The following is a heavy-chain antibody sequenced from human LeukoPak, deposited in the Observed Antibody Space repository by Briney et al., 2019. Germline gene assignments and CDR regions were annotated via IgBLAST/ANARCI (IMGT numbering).Heavy chain of an antibody. CDR1: EFTFGRYW. CDR2: IKQDGSQT. J-gene: IGHJ4*02. Sequence: SGGSLRLSCVASEFTFGRYWMNWVRQAPGKGLEWVAKIKQDGSQTFYVDSVKGRFTISRDNAENSLYLQMNDLRAEDTAVYFCARDIINSWNMLDSWGQGTLVTVSS. D-gene: IGHD2/OR15-2a*01. V-gene: IGHV3-7*01. CDR3: ARDIINSWNMLDS.